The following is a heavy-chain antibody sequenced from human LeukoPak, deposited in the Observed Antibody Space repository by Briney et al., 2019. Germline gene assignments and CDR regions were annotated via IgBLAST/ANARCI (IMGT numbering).Heavy chain of an antibody. CDR2: IYYSGST. D-gene: IGHD4-17*01. Sequence: SETLPLTCTVSGGSISSYYWSWIRQPPGKGLEWIGYIYYSGSTNYNPSLKSRVTISVDTSKNQFSLKLSSVTAADTAVYYCARAQHGEENWFDPWGQGTLVTVSS. V-gene: IGHV4-59*01. CDR1: GGSISSYY. CDR3: ARAQHGEENWFDP. J-gene: IGHJ5*02.